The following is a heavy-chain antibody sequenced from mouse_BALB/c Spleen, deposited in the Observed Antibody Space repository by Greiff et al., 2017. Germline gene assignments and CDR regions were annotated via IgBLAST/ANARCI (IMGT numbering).Heavy chain of an antibody. J-gene: IGHJ1*01. V-gene: IGHV3-8*02. CDR3: ARESYDGYHWYFDV. CDR1: GDSITSGY. CDR2: ISYSGST. D-gene: IGHD2-3*01. Sequence: EVMLVESGPSLVKPSQTLSLTCSVTGDSITSGYWNWIRKFPGNKLEYMGYISYSGSTYYNPSLKSRISITRDTSKNQYYLQLNSVTTEDTATYYCARESYDGYHWYFDVWGAGTTVTVSS.